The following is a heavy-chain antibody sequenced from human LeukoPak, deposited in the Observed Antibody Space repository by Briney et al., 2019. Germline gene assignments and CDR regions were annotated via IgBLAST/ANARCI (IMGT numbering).Heavy chain of an antibody. Sequence: SETLSLTCTVSGGSISSSNYYWGWIRQPPGKGLEWIGSMYHSGTTYYNPSLKSRVTISVDTSKKQFSLKLSSVTAADTAVYYCARQTAVFAFDIWGQGTMVTVSS. CDR2: MYHSGTT. V-gene: IGHV4-39*01. CDR1: GGSISSSNYY. J-gene: IGHJ3*02. D-gene: IGHD2-21*02. CDR3: ARQTAVFAFDI.